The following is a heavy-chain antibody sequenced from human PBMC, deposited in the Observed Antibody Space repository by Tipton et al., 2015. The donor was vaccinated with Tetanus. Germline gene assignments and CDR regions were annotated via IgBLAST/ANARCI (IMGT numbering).Heavy chain of an antibody. Sequence: TLSLTCTVSGDSISNYYWSWVRQSPGKSPEWLGYSYYGGTTSYNPSLKSRATISIDTSKRRFSLNLSSVTAADTAIYYCVRGGNFYAMDVWGQGTSVTFSS. D-gene: IGHD3-16*01. V-gene: IGHV4-59*01. J-gene: IGHJ6*02. CDR1: GDSISNYY. CDR2: SYYGGTT. CDR3: VRGGNFYAMDV.